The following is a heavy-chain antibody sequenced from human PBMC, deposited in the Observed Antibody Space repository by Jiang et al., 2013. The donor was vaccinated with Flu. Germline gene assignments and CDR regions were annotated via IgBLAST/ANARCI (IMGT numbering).Heavy chain of an antibody. CDR1: GFTVSSNY. CDR3: AKITIFGVVPYYFDY. V-gene: IGHV3-66*01. Sequence: RLSCAASGFTVSSNYMSWVRQAPGKGLEWVSVIYSGGSTYYADSVKGRFTISRDNSKNTLYLQMNSLRAEDTAVYYCAKITIFGVVPYYFDYWGQGTLVTVSS. CDR2: IYSGGST. D-gene: IGHD3-3*01. J-gene: IGHJ4*02.